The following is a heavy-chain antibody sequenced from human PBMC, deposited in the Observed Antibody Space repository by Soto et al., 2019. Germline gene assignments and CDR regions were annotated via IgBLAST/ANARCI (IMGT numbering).Heavy chain of an antibody. CDR3: TRHVDCSGGSGDPDYYYYDMDV. J-gene: IGHJ6*03. CDR1: GFTFSGSA. V-gene: IGHV3-73*01. Sequence: EVQLVESGGGLVQPGGSLKLSCAASGFTFSGSAMHWVRQASGKGLEWVGRIRSQAHSYATAYAASVKGRFTISRDESENTAYLRVNSRKTEDTAVYYCTRHVDCSGGSGDPDYYYYDMDVWGKGTTVTVSS. CDR2: IRSQAHSYAT. D-gene: IGHD2-15*01.